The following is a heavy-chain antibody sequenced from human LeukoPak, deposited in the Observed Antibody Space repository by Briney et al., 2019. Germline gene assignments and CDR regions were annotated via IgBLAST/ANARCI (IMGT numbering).Heavy chain of an antibody. J-gene: IGHJ4*02. CDR1: GGSSSGYY. CDR3: ARTITYYYDSSGDYADY. D-gene: IGHD3-22*01. Sequence: SETLSLTCAVYGGSSSGYYWSWIRQPPGKGLEWIGEINHSGSTNYNPSLKSRVTISVDTSKNQFSLKLGSVTAADTAVYYCARTITYYYDSSGDYADYWGQGTLVTVSS. CDR2: INHSGST. V-gene: IGHV4-34*01.